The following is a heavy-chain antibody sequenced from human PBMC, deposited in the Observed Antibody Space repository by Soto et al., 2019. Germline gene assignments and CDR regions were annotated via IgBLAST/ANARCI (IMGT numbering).Heavy chain of an antibody. V-gene: IGHV3-11*01. CDR1: GFTFSDYY. CDR3: ARGRGYYDSSGYDY. D-gene: IGHD3-22*01. CDR2: ISGGGGSTI. Sequence: PGGSLRLSCAASGFTFSDYYMNWIRQAPGKGLEWVSYISGGGGSTIYYTDSVKGRFTISRDNAKKSLYLQMNSLRAEDTAVYYCARGRGYYDSSGYDYWGRGTLVTVSS. J-gene: IGHJ4*02.